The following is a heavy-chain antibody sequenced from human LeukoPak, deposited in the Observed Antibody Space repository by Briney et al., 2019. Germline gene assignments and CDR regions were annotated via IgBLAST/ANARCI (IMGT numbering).Heavy chain of an antibody. CDR3: ARGRRRGMYFDY. D-gene: IGHD1-26*01. Sequence: PSETLSLTCAVYGGSFSGYYWSWIRQPPGKGLEWIGEINHSGSTNYNPSLKSQVTISVDTSKNQFSLKLSSVTAADTAVYYCARGRRRGMYFDYWGQGTLVTVSS. V-gene: IGHV4-34*01. J-gene: IGHJ4*02. CDR1: GGSFSGYY. CDR2: INHSGST.